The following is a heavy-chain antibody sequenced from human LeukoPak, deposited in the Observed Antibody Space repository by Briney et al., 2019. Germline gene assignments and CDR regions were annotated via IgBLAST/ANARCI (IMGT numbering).Heavy chain of an antibody. CDR2: IIPILGIA. J-gene: IGHJ3*02. D-gene: IGHD3-10*01. Sequence: SVKVSCKASGGTFSSYTISWVRQAPGQGREWMGRIIPILGIANYAQKFQGRVTITADKSTSTAYMELSSLRSEDTAVYYCAREGTQGTMVRGVIGIWGQGTMVTVSS. CDR3: AREGTQGTMVRGVIGI. V-gene: IGHV1-69*04. CDR1: GGTFSSYT.